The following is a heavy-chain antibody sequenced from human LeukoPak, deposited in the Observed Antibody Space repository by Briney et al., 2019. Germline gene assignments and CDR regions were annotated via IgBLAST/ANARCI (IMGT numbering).Heavy chain of an antibody. V-gene: IGHV4-59*01. CDR3: ARADTWGSGAFDI. J-gene: IGHJ3*02. D-gene: IGHD7-27*01. CDR1: GGSISSYY. CDR2: IYYSGST. Sequence: SETLSLTCTVSGGSISSYYWSWIRQPPGKGLEWIGYIYYSGSTNYNPSLKSRVTISVDTSKNQFSLKLSSVTAADMAVYYCARADTWGSGAFDIWGQGTMVTVSS.